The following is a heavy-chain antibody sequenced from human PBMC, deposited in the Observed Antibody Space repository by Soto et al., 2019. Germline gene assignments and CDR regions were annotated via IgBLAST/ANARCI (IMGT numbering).Heavy chain of an antibody. V-gene: IGHV1-69*01. CDR2: VIPMFGTA. CDR1: GGIFTAYA. Sequence: QVQLVQSGAEVRKPGSSVKVSCRSSGGIFTAYAISWVRQALGQGPEWLGGVIPMFGTANYPQRFQGRVTINADESTNTVYMQLSSLRSEDTAVYFCAVGFKLDYYSLDVWGQGTTVTVSS. J-gene: IGHJ6*02. D-gene: IGHD3-10*01. CDR3: AVGFKLDYYSLDV.